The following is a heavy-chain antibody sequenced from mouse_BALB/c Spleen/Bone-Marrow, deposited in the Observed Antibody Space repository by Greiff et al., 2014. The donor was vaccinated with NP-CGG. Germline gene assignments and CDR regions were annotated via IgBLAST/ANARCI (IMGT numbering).Heavy chain of an antibody. D-gene: IGHD2-1*01. CDR3: AKQYGNYDWYFDV. V-gene: IGHV2-6-5*01. CDR2: IWGGGST. J-gene: IGHJ1*01. CDR1: GFSLNDYG. Sequence: VKLVESGPGLVAPSQSLSITCTVSGFSLNDYGVSWIRQPPGKGLGWLGVIWGGGSTYYNSALKSRLSISKDNSKSQVFLKMNSLQTDDTTMYYCAKQYGNYDWYFDVWGAGTTVTVFS.